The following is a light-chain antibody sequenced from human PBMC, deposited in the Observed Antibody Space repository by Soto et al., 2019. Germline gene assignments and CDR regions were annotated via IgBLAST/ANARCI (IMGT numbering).Light chain of an antibody. CDR1: SSDVGGYDY. V-gene: IGLV2-14*01. CDR2: DVS. J-gene: IGLJ2*01. CDR3: SSYTSSNTLV. Sequence: QSALTQPASVSGSPGQSITISCTGTSSDVGGYDYVSWYQQHPGKAPKLMIYDVSTRPSGISNRFSGSNSGNTASLTISGLQAEDEAEYYCSSYTSSNTLVFGGGTKLTVL.